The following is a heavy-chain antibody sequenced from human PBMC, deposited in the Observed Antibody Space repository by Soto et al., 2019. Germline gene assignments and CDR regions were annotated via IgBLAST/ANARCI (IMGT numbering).Heavy chain of an antibody. CDR1: GYTFTSYA. CDR2: INAGNGNT. Sequence: ASVKVSCKASGYTFTSYAMHWVRQAPGQRLEWMGWINAGNGNTKYSQKFQGRVTITRDTSASTAYMELSSLRSEDTAVYYCARVHPVTMGAYYMDVWGKGTTVTVSS. CDR3: ARVHPVTMGAYYMDV. J-gene: IGHJ6*03. D-gene: IGHD4-4*01. V-gene: IGHV1-3*01.